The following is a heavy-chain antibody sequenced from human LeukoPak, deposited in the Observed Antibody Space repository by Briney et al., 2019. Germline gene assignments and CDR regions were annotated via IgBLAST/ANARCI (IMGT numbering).Heavy chain of an antibody. CDR3: ARAGVDTAMVGAFDI. Sequence: SGGSLRLTCAASGFTFSSNYMSWVRQAPGKGLEWVSVIYSGGSTYYADSVKGRFTISRDNSKNTLYLQMNSLRAEDTAVYYCARAGVDTAMVGAFDIWGQGTMVTVSS. CDR1: GFTFSSNY. D-gene: IGHD5-18*01. CDR2: IYSGGST. J-gene: IGHJ3*02. V-gene: IGHV3-53*01.